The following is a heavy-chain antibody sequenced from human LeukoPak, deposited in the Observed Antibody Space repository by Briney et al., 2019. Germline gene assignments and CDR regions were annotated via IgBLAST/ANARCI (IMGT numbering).Heavy chain of an antibody. Sequence: TGGSLRLSCAASGFTFSSYEMNWVRQAPGKGLEWVSYISSSGSTIYYADPVKGRFTISRDNAKNSLYLQMNSLRAEDTAVYYCAREGSSNDAFDIWGQGTMVTVSS. J-gene: IGHJ3*02. CDR1: GFTFSSYE. CDR3: AREGSSNDAFDI. CDR2: ISSSGSTI. D-gene: IGHD3-10*01. V-gene: IGHV3-48*03.